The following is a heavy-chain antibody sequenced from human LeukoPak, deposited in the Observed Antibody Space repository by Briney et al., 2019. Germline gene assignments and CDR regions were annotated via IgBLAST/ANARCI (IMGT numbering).Heavy chain of an antibody. D-gene: IGHD1-26*01. Sequence: GGSLRLSCAASGFSFSSYWMHWVRQAPGKGLLWVSRINTDGSATYYADSVKGRFTISRDNAKNTVYLQMNSLRAEDTAVYYCAKVRGGSYLSFWFDPWGQGTLVTVSS. V-gene: IGHV3-74*01. CDR2: INTDGSAT. J-gene: IGHJ5*02. CDR3: AKVRGGSYLSFWFDP. CDR1: GFSFSSYW.